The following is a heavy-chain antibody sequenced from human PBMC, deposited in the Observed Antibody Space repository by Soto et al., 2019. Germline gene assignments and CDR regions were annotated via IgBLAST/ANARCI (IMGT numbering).Heavy chain of an antibody. CDR2: ISGDGSST. CDR3: ARSLPGTYGAFDL. V-gene: IGHV3-74*01. CDR1: EFTFRCYW. J-gene: IGHJ3*01. D-gene: IGHD1-7*01. Sequence: EVQLVDSGGGLVQPGGSLRLSCAASEFTFRCYWMHWVRQSPGKGLVWVSRISGDGSSTSYADSVKGRFTISRDNAKNTMNLQMDSLRAEDTAVYYCARSLPGTYGAFDLWGQGTMVTVSS.